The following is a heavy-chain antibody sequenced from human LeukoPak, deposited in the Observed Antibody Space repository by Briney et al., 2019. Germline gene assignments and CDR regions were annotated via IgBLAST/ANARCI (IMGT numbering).Heavy chain of an antibody. Sequence: GRSLRLSCAASGFTFDDYAMHWVRQAPGKGLEWVSGISWNSDSIGYADSVKGRFTISRDNAKNSLYLQMNSLRAEDTALYYCAKSEGGYYATLNAFDIWGQGTMVTVSS. CDR2: ISWNSDSI. J-gene: IGHJ3*02. D-gene: IGHD3-10*01. CDR3: AKSEGGYYATLNAFDI. V-gene: IGHV3-9*01. CDR1: GFTFDDYA.